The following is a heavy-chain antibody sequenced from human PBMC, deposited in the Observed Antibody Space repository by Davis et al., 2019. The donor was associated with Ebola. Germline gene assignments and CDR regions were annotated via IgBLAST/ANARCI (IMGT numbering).Heavy chain of an antibody. CDR3: ARDKIMLSAHGGWFDP. V-gene: IGHV1-69*13. CDR2: IIPIFGTA. Sequence: AASVKVSCKASGGTFSSYAISWVRQAPGQGLEWMGGIIPIFGTANYAQKFQGRVTITADESTSTAYMELSSLRSEDTAVYYCARDKIMLSAHGGWFDPWGQGTLVTVSS. D-gene: IGHD2-8*01. J-gene: IGHJ5*02. CDR1: GGTFSSYA.